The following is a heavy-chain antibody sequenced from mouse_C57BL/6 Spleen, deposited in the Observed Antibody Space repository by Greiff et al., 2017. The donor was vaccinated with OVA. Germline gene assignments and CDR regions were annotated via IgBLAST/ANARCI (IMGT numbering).Heavy chain of an antibody. CDR1: GYSITSGYY. D-gene: IGHD2-4*01. CDR2: ISYDGSN. CDR3: ARDPPLYDYDWCAY. V-gene: IGHV3-6*01. Sequence: ESGPGLVKPSQSLSLTCSVTGYSITSGYYWNWIRQFPGNKLEWMGYISYDGSNNYNPSLKNRISITRDTSKNQFFLKLNSVTTEDTATYYCARDPPLYDYDWCAYWGQGTLVTVSA. J-gene: IGHJ3*01.